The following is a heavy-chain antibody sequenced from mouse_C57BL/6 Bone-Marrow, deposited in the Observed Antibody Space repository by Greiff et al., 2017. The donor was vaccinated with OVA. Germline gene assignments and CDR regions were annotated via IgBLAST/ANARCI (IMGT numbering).Heavy chain of an antibody. CDR3: ARGEGTGWYFDV. CDR1: GYTFTNYW. V-gene: IGHV1-63*01. Sequence: QVQLQQSGAELVRPGTSVKMSCTASGYTFTNYWIGWAKQRPGHGLEWIGDIYPGGGYTNYTEKFKGKATLTADKSSSTAYMQFSSLTSEDSAIYYCARGEGTGWYFDVWGTGTTVTVSS. CDR2: IYPGGGYT. D-gene: IGHD2-14*01. J-gene: IGHJ1*03.